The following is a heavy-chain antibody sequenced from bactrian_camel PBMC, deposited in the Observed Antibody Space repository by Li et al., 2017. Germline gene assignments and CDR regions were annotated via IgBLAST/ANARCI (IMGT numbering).Heavy chain of an antibody. CDR1: GVRYNTIC. D-gene: IGHD3*01. J-gene: IGHJ4*01. V-gene: IGHV3S53*01. Sequence: HVQLVESGGGSVQVGGSLRLSCSGVRYNTICMSWFRQAPGKEREGVANLDRDGKIAYADAVKGRFTISRDNAKNTLYLQMNNLKPEDSAMYYCVVDYEFCLAYSMPKATYWGQGTQVTVS. CDR3: VVDYEFCLAYSMPKATY. CDR2: LDRDGKI.